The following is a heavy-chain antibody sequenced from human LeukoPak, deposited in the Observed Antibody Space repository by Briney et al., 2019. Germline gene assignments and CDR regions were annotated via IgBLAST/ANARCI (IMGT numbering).Heavy chain of an antibody. CDR3: ARERGYSGYVDY. CDR2: IYYSGST. Sequence: PSETLSLTCTVSGGSISSYYWSWIRQPPGKGLEWIGYIYYSGSTNYNPSLKSRVIISVDTSKNQFSLKLSSVTAADTAVYYCARERGYSGYVDYWGQGTLVTVSS. J-gene: IGHJ4*02. D-gene: IGHD5-12*01. V-gene: IGHV4-59*01. CDR1: GGSISSYY.